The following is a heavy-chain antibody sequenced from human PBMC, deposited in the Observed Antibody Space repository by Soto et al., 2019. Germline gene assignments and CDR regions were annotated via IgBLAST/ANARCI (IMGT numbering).Heavy chain of an antibody. CDR1: GYTFNTYG. Sequence: QLVQSGGELKKPGASVKVSCKASGYTFNTYGFSWLRLGPGQGLQWMGWVNTYNGNTHYAQSLQGRLTLTTDPSTNTSYMELRSLTADDTCVYLCARYSQVGRGVVAYCYGMDVWGQGTTVTVSS. D-gene: IGHD1-26*01. CDR2: VNTYNGNT. J-gene: IGHJ6*02. V-gene: IGHV1-18*01. CDR3: ARYSQVGRGVVAYCYGMDV.